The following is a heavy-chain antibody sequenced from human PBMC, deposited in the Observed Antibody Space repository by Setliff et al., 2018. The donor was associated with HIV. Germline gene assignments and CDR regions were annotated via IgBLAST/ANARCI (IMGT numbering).Heavy chain of an antibody. CDR1: GFTFSSYW. CDR3: ARGQSNSWYVKVPYYMDV. CDR2: INSDGSST. J-gene: IGHJ6*03. D-gene: IGHD6-13*01. Sequence: PGGSLRLSCAASGFTFSSYWMHWVRQAPGKGLVWVSRINSDGSSTSYADSVKGRFTISRDNSKNTLYLQMNNLRAEDTAVYYCARGQSNSWYVKVPYYMDVWGKGTTVTVSS. V-gene: IGHV3-74*01.